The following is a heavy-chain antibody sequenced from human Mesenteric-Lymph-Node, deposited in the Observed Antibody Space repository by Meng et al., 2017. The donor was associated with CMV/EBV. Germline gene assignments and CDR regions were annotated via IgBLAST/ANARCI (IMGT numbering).Heavy chain of an antibody. CDR1: GFTFSRDV. Sequence: GESLKISCAASGFTFSRDVMHWVRQAPGKGLEWVAVISYDGSNKYYADSVKGRFTISRDNSKNTNSKNTLYLQMNSLRAEDTAVYYCARGYCSSTSCHVFYYYYTMDVWGQGTTVTVSS. CDR3: ARGYCSSTSCHVFYYYYTMDV. V-gene: IGHV3-30-3*01. J-gene: IGHJ6*02. D-gene: IGHD2-2*01. CDR2: ISYDGSNK.